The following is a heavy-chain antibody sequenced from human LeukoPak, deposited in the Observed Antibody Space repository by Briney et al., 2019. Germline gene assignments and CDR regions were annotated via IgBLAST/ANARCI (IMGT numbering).Heavy chain of an antibody. V-gene: IGHV3-21*01. Sequence: GGSLRLSCAPSGFTFSSYSMNWVREAPGKGLEWVSSISSSSSYIYYADSVKGRFTISRDNSKNSLYLQMNSLRAEDTAVYYCARDQGYYDSSGENWFDPWGQGTLVTVSS. J-gene: IGHJ5*02. D-gene: IGHD3-22*01. CDR2: ISSSSSYI. CDR1: GFTFSSYS. CDR3: ARDQGYYDSSGENWFDP.